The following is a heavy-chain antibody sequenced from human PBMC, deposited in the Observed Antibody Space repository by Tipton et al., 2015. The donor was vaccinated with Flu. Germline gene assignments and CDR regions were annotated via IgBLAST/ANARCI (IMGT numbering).Heavy chain of an antibody. CDR3: ARGPPGPSIRAYYFDI. CDR1: GGSIRGYY. J-gene: IGHJ4*02. V-gene: IGHV4-59*01. D-gene: IGHD2-21*01. Sequence: TLSLTCTVSGGSIRGYYWNLIRQFPGKGLEWIGFVYYTGSTNYKSSLKSRVTISTDTSTNQVSLKMNSVIAADTAVYYCARGPPGPSIRAYYFDIWGQGAVATVSS. CDR2: VYYTGST.